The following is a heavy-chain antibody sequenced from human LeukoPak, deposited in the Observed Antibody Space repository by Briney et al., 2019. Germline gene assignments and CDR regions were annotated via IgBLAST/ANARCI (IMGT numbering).Heavy chain of an antibody. Sequence: GESLKISCKGSGYSFTSYWIGWVRQMPGKGLEWMGIIYPGDSDTRYSPSFQGQVTISADKSISTAYLQWSSLKASDTAMYYCARRIAAAGTSSSYMDVWGKGTTVTASS. D-gene: IGHD6-13*01. CDR3: ARRIAAAGTSSSYMDV. J-gene: IGHJ6*03. V-gene: IGHV5-51*01. CDR2: IYPGDSDT. CDR1: GYSFTSYW.